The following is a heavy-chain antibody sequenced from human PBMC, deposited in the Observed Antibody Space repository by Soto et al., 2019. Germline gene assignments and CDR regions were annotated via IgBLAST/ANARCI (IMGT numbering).Heavy chain of an antibody. CDR2: IYHDGST. D-gene: IGHD3-22*01. CDR3: ASGGYYDSRAAYYFDA. Sequence: QVQLQESGPGLTKPSGTLSLTCAVSGCSISSSNWWTWVRQPPGKGLEWIGEIYHDGSTHYNPSLKSRVTISVDKSKTQFSLRVSYVTAADTAVYYCASGGYYDSRAAYYFDAWGQGTLVTVSS. CDR1: GCSISSSNW. J-gene: IGHJ4*02. V-gene: IGHV4-4*02.